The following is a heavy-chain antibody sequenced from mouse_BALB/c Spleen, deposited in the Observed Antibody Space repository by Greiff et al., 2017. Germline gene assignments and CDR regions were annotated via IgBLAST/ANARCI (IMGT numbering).Heavy chain of an antibody. J-gene: IGHJ3*01. CDR3: ARYPTMITTDWFAY. CDR2: INPSSGYT. Sequence: VHLVESGAELARPGASVKMSCKASGYTFTSYTMHWVKQRPGQGLEWIGYINPSSGYTNYNQKFKDKATLTADKSSSTAYMQLSSLTSEDSAVYYGARYPTMITTDWFAYWGQGTLVTVSA. D-gene: IGHD2-4*01. V-gene: IGHV1-4*01. CDR1: GYTFTSYT.